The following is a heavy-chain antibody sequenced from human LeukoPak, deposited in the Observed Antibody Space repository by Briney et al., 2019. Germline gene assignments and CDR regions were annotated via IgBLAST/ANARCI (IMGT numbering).Heavy chain of an antibody. J-gene: IGHJ4*02. V-gene: IGHV4-61*02. CDR2: IYTSGST. CDR3: ARAKRWLPFDY. D-gene: IGHD5-24*01. Sequence: SQTLSLTCTVSGDSISSGTYYWSWIRQPAGKGLEWIGRIYTSGSTNYNPSLKSRVTISVDTSKNQFSLKLDSVTAADTAVYYCARAKRWLPFDYWGQGTLVTVSS. CDR1: GDSISSGTYY.